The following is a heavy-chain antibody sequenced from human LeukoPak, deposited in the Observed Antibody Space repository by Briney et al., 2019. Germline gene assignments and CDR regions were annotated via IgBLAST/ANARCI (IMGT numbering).Heavy chain of an antibody. Sequence: PGRSLRLSCAASGFTFDDYAMHWVRQAPGKGLEWVSGISWNSGSIGYADSVKGRFTISRDNAKNSLYLQMNSLRAEDMALYYCAKDIGYSSSSGSDYWGQGTLVTVSS. D-gene: IGHD6-6*01. CDR3: AKDIGYSSSSGSDY. CDR1: GFTFDDYA. V-gene: IGHV3-9*03. CDR2: ISWNSGSI. J-gene: IGHJ4*02.